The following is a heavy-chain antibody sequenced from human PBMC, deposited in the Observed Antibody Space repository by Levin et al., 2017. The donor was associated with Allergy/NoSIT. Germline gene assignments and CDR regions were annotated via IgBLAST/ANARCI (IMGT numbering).Heavy chain of an antibody. Sequence: SCAASGFTFGNSWMHWVRQAPGEGLVWVSRINSDGSSIVYADSVKGRFTISRDNAKNTVYLQMNSLTAEDTAVYFCAREPTSALDVWGQGTMVTVSS. V-gene: IGHV3-74*01. CDR3: AREPTSALDV. CDR1: GFTFGNSW. J-gene: IGHJ3*01. D-gene: IGHD2-2*01. CDR2: INSDGSSI.